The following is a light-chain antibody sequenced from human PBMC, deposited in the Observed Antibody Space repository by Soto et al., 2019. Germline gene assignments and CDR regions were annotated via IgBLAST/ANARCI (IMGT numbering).Light chain of an antibody. V-gene: IGKV3-15*01. CDR2: GAS. CDR3: QQYDNWPPWT. Sequence: EIVVTQSPATLSVSPGERATLSCRASQSIGTNLAWYQQKPGQAPILLIYGASTRAAGVPARFSGSGFGTEFTLTISSLQSEDFAVYSCQQYDNWPPWTFGQGTKVELK. CDR1: QSIGTN. J-gene: IGKJ1*01.